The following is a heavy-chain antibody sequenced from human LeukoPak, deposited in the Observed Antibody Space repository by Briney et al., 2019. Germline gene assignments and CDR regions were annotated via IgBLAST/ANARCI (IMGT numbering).Heavy chain of an antibody. Sequence: ASAKVSCKASGGTFSSYAISWVRQAPGQGLEWMGGIIPIFGTANYAQKFQGRVTITADKSTSTAYMELSSLRSDDTAVYYCARPGAADYYDSSGYYSATSAFDIWGQGTMVTVSS. CDR1: GGTFSSYA. D-gene: IGHD3-22*01. CDR3: ARPGAADYYDSSGYYSATSAFDI. CDR2: IIPIFGTA. J-gene: IGHJ3*02. V-gene: IGHV1-69*06.